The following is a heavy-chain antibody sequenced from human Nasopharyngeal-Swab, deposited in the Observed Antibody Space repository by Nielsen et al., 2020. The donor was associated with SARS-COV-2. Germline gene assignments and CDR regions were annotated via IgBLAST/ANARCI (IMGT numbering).Heavy chain of an antibody. CDR1: GGTFSSYA. Sequence: SVKVSCKASGGTFSSYAISWLRQAPGQGLEWMGGIIPIFGTANYAQKFQGRVTITADESTSTAYMELSSLRSEDTAVYYCARSIAAASNWFDPWGQGTLVTVSS. V-gene: IGHV1-69*13. CDR2: IIPIFGTA. D-gene: IGHD6-13*01. CDR3: ARSIAAASNWFDP. J-gene: IGHJ5*02.